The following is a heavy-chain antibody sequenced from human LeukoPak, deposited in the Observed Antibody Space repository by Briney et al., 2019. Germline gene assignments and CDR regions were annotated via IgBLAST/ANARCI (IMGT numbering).Heavy chain of an antibody. CDR1: GYPINNAYY. J-gene: IGHJ6*03. D-gene: IGHD3-3*01. Sequence: SETLSLTCAVSGYPINNAYYWVWIRQPPGKGLEWIGSLYHPDSTYYNPSLKSRVTMSVDTSRNQFSLKMRFVTAADTAVYYCARQYDSYFYYYLDVWGTGTTVTVSS. V-gene: IGHV4-38-2*01. CDR3: ARQYDSYFYYYLDV. CDR2: LYHPDST.